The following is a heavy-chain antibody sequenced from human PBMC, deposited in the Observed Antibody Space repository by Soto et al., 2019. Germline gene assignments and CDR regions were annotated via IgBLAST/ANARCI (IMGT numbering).Heavy chain of an antibody. J-gene: IGHJ5*01. V-gene: IGHV3-23*01. D-gene: IGHD5-12*01. CDR1: GFSFSSYA. CDR2: ISARGGSL. CDR3: ANGSIEYSASVDNW. Sequence: EVQLLESGGGLVQPWGSLRLSCAASGFSFSSYAMVWVRQAPGKGLEWVSVISARGGSLYFEDSVKGRFTISRDNTKKVLSLEMNSLRAEETARYFCANGSIEYSASVDNW.